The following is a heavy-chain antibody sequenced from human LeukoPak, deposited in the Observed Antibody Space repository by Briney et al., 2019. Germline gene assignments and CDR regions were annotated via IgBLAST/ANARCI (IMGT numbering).Heavy chain of an antibody. CDR3: ARSGSGYLRYYFDY. V-gene: IGHV4-39*07. CDR1: GGSISSSSYY. CDR2: IYYSGST. Sequence: SETLSLTCTVSGGSISSSSYYWGWIRQPPGKGLEWIGSIYYSGSTYYNPSLKSRVTISVDKSKNQFSLKLSAVPAADTAVYYCARSGSGYLRYYFDYWGQGTLVTVSS. D-gene: IGHD5-12*01. J-gene: IGHJ4*02.